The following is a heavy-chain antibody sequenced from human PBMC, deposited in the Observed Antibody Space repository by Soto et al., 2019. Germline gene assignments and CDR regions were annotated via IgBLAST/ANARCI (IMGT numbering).Heavy chain of an antibody. D-gene: IGHD3-3*01. CDR3: AREDYDFWSARFDY. Sequence: GGSLRLSCAASGFTFSSYSMNWVRQAPGKGLEWVSYISSSSSTIYYADSVKGRFTISRDNAKNSLYLQMNSLRDEDTAVYYCAREDYDFWSARFDYWGQGTLVTVSS. CDR1: GFTFSSYS. V-gene: IGHV3-48*02. J-gene: IGHJ4*02. CDR2: ISSSSSTI.